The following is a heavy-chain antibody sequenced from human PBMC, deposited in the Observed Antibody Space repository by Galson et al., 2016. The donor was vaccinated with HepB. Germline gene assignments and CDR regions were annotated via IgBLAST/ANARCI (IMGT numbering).Heavy chain of an antibody. D-gene: IGHD5-24*01. V-gene: IGHV4-59*01. CDR1: GGSISSYY. CDR3: ARDRGGYNPFDY. J-gene: IGHJ4*02. CDR2: IYNSGNI. Sequence: ETLSLTCTVSGGSISSYYWSWIRQPPGKGLEWMGYIYNSGNINYNPSLKSRVTISVDTSKNQISLKLTSVSAADTAVYYCARDRGGYNPFDYWGQGMLVTVSS.